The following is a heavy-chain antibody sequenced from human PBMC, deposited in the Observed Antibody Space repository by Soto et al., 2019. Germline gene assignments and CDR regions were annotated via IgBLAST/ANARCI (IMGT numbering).Heavy chain of an antibody. CDR2: IITIIGTA. CDR1: CSTFTSHG. V-gene: IGHV1-69*13. Sequence: SGKVSSTAPCSTFTSHGISWVRPAPGQGLERMGGIITIIGTANYAQKFQGRVTITADESTSTAYVELSSLRSEDTAVYYCARDLPKDYDFWSGYYGYWGQGTLVTVSS. D-gene: IGHD3-3*01. J-gene: IGHJ4*02. CDR3: ARDLPKDYDFWSGYYGY.